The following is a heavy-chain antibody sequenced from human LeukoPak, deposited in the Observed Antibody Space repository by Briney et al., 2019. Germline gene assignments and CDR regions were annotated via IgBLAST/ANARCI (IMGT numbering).Heavy chain of an antibody. CDR2: IYDSGSA. J-gene: IGHJ4*02. CDR1: GGSISGSSNSHS. CDR3: ARLALTGIGGRGYFDY. D-gene: IGHD3-16*01. Sequence: PSETLSLTCTVSGGSISGSSNSHSWCWIRQPPGKGPEWIGSIYDSGSAYYNPSLNSRATMSVDTPKNQFSLKLTSGTGADTAVYYCARLALTGIGGRGYFDYWGQGTLVTVSS. V-gene: IGHV4-39*01.